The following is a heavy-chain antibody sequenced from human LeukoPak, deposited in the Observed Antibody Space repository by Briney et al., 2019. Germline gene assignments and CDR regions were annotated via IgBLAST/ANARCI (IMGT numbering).Heavy chain of an antibody. CDR2: IYPGDSDT. D-gene: IGHD3-10*01. Sequence: GESLKISCKGSGYSFTSYWIGWVRQMPGKGLEWMGIIYPGDSDTRYSPSFQGQVTISADKSISTAYLQWSSLKASDTAMYYCARRQTLYGSGSQYFQHWGQGTLVTVSS. CDR1: GYSFTSYW. CDR3: ARRQTLYGSGSQYFQH. V-gene: IGHV5-51*01. J-gene: IGHJ1*01.